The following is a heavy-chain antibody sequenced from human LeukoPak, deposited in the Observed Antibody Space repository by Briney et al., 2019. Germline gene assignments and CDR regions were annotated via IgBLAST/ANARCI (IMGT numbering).Heavy chain of an antibody. J-gene: IGHJ5*02. Sequence: GRSLRLSCAASGFTFSSYGMQWVRQAPGKGLEWVALISPDGRDKYYGDSVKGRFTISRDNSKNALYLQMNSPRAEDTAVYYCAKDGATTWFGEATWGQGTPVTVSS. CDR2: ISPDGRDK. CDR3: AKDGATTWFGEAT. CDR1: GFTFSSYG. V-gene: IGHV3-30*18. D-gene: IGHD3-10*01.